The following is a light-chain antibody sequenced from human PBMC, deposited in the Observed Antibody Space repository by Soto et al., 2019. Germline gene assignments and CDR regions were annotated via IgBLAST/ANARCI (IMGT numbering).Light chain of an antibody. CDR2: GAS. J-gene: IGKJ1*01. Sequence: EIVMTQSPATLSVSPGERATLSCRASQSVSSNLACYQQKPGQAPRLLIYGASTRATGIPASFSGSGSGTEFTLTISSLQSEDFAVYYCQRYNNWPPWTFGQGTKVEIK. V-gene: IGKV3-15*01. CDR1: QSVSSN. CDR3: QRYNNWPPWT.